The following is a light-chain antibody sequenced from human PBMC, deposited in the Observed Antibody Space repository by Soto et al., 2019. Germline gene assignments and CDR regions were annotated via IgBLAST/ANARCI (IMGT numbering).Light chain of an antibody. CDR3: AAWDDSLSGVV. Sequence: QSVLTQPPSASGTPGQRVTISCSGSSSNIGSNYVYWYQQLPGTAPKLLIYRNNQRPSGVPDRFSGSKSGTSASLAISWLGYEDEADYYCAAWDDSLSGVVFGGGTKLTVL. J-gene: IGLJ2*01. CDR1: SSNIGSNY. CDR2: RNN. V-gene: IGLV1-47*01.